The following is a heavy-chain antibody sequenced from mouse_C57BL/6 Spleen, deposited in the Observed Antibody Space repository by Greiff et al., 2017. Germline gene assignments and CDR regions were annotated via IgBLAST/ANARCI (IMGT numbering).Heavy chain of an antibody. Sequence: EVKLQQSGPELVKPGASVKIPCKASGYTFTDYNMDWVKQSHGKSLEWIGDINPNNGGTIYNQKFKGKATLTVDKSSSTAYMELRSLTSEDTAVDYCARGRPYAMDYWGQGTSVTVSS. CDR1: GYTFTDYN. J-gene: IGHJ4*01. CDR3: ARGRPYAMDY. CDR2: INPNNGGT. V-gene: IGHV1-18*01.